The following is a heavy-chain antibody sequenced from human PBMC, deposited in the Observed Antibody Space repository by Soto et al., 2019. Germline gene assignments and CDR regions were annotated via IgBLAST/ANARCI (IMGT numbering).Heavy chain of an antibody. CDR2: FIPVYRTL. D-gene: IGHD3-3*01. CDR3: ATGVIWIGYFTVDS. V-gene: IGHV1-69*13. CDR1: GGSFGNSA. Sequence: SVKVSCKASGGSFGNSAINWVRQTPGQGLEWLGGFIPVYRTLNYAQKFQGRVTITADESTGTAYMTLSSLASDDTAVYYCATGVIWIGYFTVDSWGQGTQVT. J-gene: IGHJ4*02.